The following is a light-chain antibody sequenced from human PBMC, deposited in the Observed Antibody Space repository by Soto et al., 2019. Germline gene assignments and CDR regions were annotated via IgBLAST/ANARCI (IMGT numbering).Light chain of an antibody. CDR2: EVS. CDR1: SSDVGGYNY. Sequence: QSALTQPASVSGSPGQSITISCTGTSSDVGGYNYVSWYQQHPGKAPKLMIYEVSNRPSGVSNRFSGSKSGNTASLTISGLQAEDEADYYCSSYTSSFLWVFGGGTKLTVL. CDR3: SSYTSSFLWV. V-gene: IGLV2-14*01. J-gene: IGLJ3*02.